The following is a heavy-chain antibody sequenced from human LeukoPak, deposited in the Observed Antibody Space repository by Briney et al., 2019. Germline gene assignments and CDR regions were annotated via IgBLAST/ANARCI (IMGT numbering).Heavy chain of an antibody. D-gene: IGHD1-1*01. Sequence: ASVKVSCKASGYTFTSYDINWVRQATGQGLEWMGWMNPNCGNTGYAQKLQGRVTMTTDTSTSTAYMELRSLRSDDTAVYYCARIGSTHLELERRPMDSHDAFDIWGQGTMVTVSS. CDR1: GYTFTSYD. CDR2: MNPNCGNT. CDR3: ARIGSTHLELERRPMDSHDAFDI. J-gene: IGHJ3*02. V-gene: IGHV1-8*02.